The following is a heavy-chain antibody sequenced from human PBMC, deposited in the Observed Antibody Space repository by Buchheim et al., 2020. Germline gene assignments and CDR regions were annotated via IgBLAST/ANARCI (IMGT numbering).Heavy chain of an antibody. CDR2: ISHDGSKK. CDR3: ARDPAMGPYYYYGMDV. CDR1: GFIFSRFG. D-gene: IGHD5-18*01. Sequence: QVQLVESGGGVVQPGRSLRLSCAVSGFIFSRFGMNWVRQTPGKGLEWVAFISHDGSKKDYADSVKGRFTISRDNSKNTLSLQMGSLRADDTAMYYCARDPAMGPYYYYGMDVWGQGTT. V-gene: IGHV3-30*03. J-gene: IGHJ6*02.